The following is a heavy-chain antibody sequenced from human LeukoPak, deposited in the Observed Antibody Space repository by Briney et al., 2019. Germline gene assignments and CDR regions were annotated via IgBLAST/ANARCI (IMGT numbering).Heavy chain of an antibody. CDR2: IYTSGST. D-gene: IGHD1-26*01. V-gene: IGHV4-61*02. J-gene: IGHJ4*02. Sequence: KPSQTLSLTCTVSGGSISSGSYYWSWIRQPAGKGLEWIGRIYTSGSTNYNPSLKSRVTISVGTSKNQFSLKLSSVTAADTAVYYCARERELVRFDYWGQGTLVTVSS. CDR1: GGSISSGSYY. CDR3: ARERELVRFDY.